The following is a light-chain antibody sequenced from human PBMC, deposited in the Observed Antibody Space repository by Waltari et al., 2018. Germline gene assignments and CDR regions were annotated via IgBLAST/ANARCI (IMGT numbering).Light chain of an antibody. V-gene: IGLV7-46*01. CDR3: LLHYSGPRV. J-gene: IGLJ2*01. Sequence: QAVVTQEPSVTVSPGGTVTLTCGSSTGAVTSSHYPYWFQQKPGKAPRTLVYDTSNKHSWTPARFSGSVVGGKAALTLSGAQPEDEAEYYCLLHYSGPRVFGGGTKVTVL. CDR2: DTS. CDR1: TGAVTSSHY.